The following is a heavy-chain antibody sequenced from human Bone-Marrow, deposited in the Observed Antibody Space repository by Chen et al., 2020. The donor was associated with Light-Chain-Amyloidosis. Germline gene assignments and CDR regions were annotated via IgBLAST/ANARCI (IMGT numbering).Heavy chain of an antibody. CDR1: GYTFPNYW. CDR3: ARRRDGYNFDY. V-gene: IGHV5-51*01. CDR2: IYPDDSDA. J-gene: IGHJ4*02. D-gene: IGHD5-12*01. Sequence: EVQLEQSGPEVKKPGESLKISCKGSGYTFPNYWIGWVRQMPGKGLEWMGVIYPDDSDARSSPSFACQVTISADKSITTAYLQWRSLKASDTAMYYCARRRDGYNFDYWGQGTLVTVSS.